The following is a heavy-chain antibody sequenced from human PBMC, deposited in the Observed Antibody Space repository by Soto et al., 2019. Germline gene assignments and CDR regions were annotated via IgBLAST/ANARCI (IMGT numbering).Heavy chain of an antibody. Sequence: SEALSLTCAVYGGSFIGYYWSWIRQPPWKGLEWIGEINHSGSTNYNPSLKSRVTISVDTSKNQFSLKLSSVTAADTAVYYCARLPSNAEVVDFSGQGSLVTVSS. J-gene: IGHJ4*02. V-gene: IGHV4-34*01. CDR2: INHSGST. CDR1: GGSFIGYY. CDR3: ARLPSNAEVVDF. D-gene: IGHD4-4*01.